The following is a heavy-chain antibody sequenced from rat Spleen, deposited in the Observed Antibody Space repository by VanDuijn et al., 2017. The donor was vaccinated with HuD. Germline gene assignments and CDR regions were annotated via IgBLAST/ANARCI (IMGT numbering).Heavy chain of an antibody. V-gene: IGHV5-22*01. CDR1: GFTFRDYY. CDR2: INYEGSST. D-gene: IGHD1-4*01. CDR3: TRLEPGYNSNWFAY. Sequence: EVQLVESGGGLAQPGRSLKLSCAASGFTFRDYYMAWVRQAPKKGLEWVASINYEGSSTYYGDSVKGRFTISRDNAKSTLYLQMNSLRSEDTATYYCTRLEPGYNSNWFAYWGQGTLVTVSS. J-gene: IGHJ3*01.